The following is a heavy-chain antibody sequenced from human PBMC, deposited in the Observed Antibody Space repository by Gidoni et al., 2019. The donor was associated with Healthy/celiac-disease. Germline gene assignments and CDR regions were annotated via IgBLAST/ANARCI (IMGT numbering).Heavy chain of an antibody. Sequence: QVQLVQSGAEVKKPGASVKVSCKVSGNTLTELSMHWVRQAPGKGLEWMGGFDPEDGETIYAQKFQGRVTMTEDTSTDTAYMELSSLRSEDTAVYYCATDLALLAEATDAFDIWGQGTMVTVSS. J-gene: IGHJ3*02. V-gene: IGHV1-24*01. CDR3: ATDLALLAEATDAFDI. CDR1: GNTLTELS. CDR2: FDPEDGET.